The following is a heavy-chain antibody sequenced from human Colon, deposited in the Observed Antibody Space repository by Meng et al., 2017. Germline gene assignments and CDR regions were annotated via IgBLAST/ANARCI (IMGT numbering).Heavy chain of an antibody. CDR1: GFTFSHAW. Sequence: GGSLRLSCAASGFTFSHAWMTWVRQVRGKGLEWVGRIRSTTDGETTEDATPVRGRFTISRDDSKNTLYLQMNSLKTEDTAVYYCTTSVRAYNYDSAGYLYWGQGILVTVSS. V-gene: IGHV3-15*01. CDR2: IRSTTDGETT. J-gene: IGHJ4*02. CDR3: TTSVRAYNYDSAGYLY. D-gene: IGHD3-22*01.